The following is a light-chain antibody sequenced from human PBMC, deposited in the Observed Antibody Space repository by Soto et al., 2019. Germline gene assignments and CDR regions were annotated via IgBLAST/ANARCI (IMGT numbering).Light chain of an antibody. CDR2: DVT. CDR3: SSYTNKDTLL. J-gene: IGLJ3*02. CDR1: SRDVGGYDH. V-gene: IGLV2-14*03. Sequence: QSALTQPASVSGSPGQSITISCTGTSRDVGGYDHVSWYQQHPGKAPKLIIYDVTVRPSGISRRFSGSKSDNTASLAVSGLQPEYEADYYCSSYTNKDTLLFGGGTKLTVL.